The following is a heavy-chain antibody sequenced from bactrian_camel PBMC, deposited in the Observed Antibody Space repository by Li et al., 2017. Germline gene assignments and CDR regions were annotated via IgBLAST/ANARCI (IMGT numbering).Heavy chain of an antibody. V-gene: IGHV3S53*01. CDR3: AADIRGFGDCYAHSWSDHIPGV. CDR2: IDSGGSV. D-gene: IGHD3*01. Sequence: HVQLVESGGGSVQAGGSLRLSCQVPAGTLSNYIMGWFRQASGKEREGVAGIDSGGSVKYADYAKERFTISRDGAKKTLSLRITNVQPEDTAMYYCAADIRGFGDCYAHSWSDHIPGVWGQGTQVTVS. CDR1: AGTLSNYI. J-gene: IGHJ4*01.